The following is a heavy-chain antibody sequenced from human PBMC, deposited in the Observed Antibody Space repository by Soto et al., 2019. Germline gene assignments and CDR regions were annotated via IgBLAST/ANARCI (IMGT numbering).Heavy chain of an antibody. CDR3: ARLGRGLPSPCFDY. V-gene: IGHV4-39*01. CDR2: INYSGST. Sequence: PSETLSLTCTVSGGSISSSDYYWGWIRQPPGKGLEWIGSINYSGSTYYNPSLKTRVSISIDTSKNQFSLKLSSVTAADTAVYYCARLGRGLPSPCFDYWGQGTLVTVSS. CDR1: GGSISSSDYY. J-gene: IGHJ4*02.